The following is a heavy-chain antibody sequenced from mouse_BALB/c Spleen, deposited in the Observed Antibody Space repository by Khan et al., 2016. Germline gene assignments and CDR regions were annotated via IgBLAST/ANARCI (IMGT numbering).Heavy chain of an antibody. J-gene: IGHJ3*01. CDR3: ARAGYYGYLAY. Sequence: EVKLLESGGGLVRPGGSLKLSCAASGFDFRRFWMSWVRQAPGKGLEWIGEINPDSRTITYSPSLKDKFTISRDNAKSTLYLQMSKVRSEDTALYYCARAGYYGYLAYWGQGTLVSVSA. CDR1: GFDFRRFW. V-gene: IGHV4-1*02. CDR2: INPDSRTI. D-gene: IGHD1-1*01.